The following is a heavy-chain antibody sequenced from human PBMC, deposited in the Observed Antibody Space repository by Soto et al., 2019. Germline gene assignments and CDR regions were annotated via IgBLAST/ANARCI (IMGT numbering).Heavy chain of an antibody. V-gene: IGHV4-39*01. CDR1: GESISSSSYY. D-gene: IGHD2-21*02. CDR3: ARQRTPVVTQAYFDH. J-gene: IGHJ4*02. Sequence: SETLSLTCIVSGESISSSSYYLGWIRQPPGKGLEWIGSIYYSGRNYYNPSFKSRVTISIDTSKNQFSLKLSSVTGTDTAVYYCARQRTPVVTQAYFDHWGQGALVTVSS. CDR2: IYYSGRN.